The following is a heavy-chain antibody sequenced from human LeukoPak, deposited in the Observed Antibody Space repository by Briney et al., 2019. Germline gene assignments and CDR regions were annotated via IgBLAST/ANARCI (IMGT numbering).Heavy chain of an antibody. D-gene: IGHD1-14*01. J-gene: IGHJ5*02. Sequence: GGSLRLSWAASGFTFSSYWMSWVRQAPGKGGEWVASINEDENEIQYMDSGRGRFTISRYNAKTSLYLQMNSLTAEDTALYYCVRAHNPGGWFDPWGQGTLVTVSS. CDR3: VRAHNPGGWFDP. CDR2: INEDENEI. CDR1: GFTFSSYW. V-gene: IGHV3-7*04.